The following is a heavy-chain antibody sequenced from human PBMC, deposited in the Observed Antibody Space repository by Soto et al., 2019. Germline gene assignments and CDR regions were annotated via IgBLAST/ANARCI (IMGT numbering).Heavy chain of an antibody. D-gene: IGHD6-13*01. CDR3: ARDLGQLNYYYGMDV. J-gene: IGHJ6*02. CDR1: GGSVSSGSYY. Sequence: PSETRSLTCTVSGGSVSSGSYYWSWIRQPPGKGLEWIGYIYYSGSTNYNPSLKSRVTISVDTSKNQFSLKLSSVTAADTAVYYCARDLGQLNYYYGMDVWGQGTTVTVSS. V-gene: IGHV4-61*01. CDR2: IYYSGST.